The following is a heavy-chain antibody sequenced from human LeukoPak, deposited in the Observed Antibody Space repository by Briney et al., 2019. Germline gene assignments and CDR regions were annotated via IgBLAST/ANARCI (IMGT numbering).Heavy chain of an antibody. D-gene: IGHD5-18*01. V-gene: IGHV4-4*07. Sequence: SETLSLTCTVSGGSMGTYAWSWIRQSAGKGLEWLGRLYSGGANYYNPSLKSRVSTPKDAFKKEVYLEMKFVTAADTTVYYCARDDPGYFHTGGQGILVT. CDR3: ARDDPGYFHT. CDR1: GGSMGTYA. J-gene: IGHJ4*02. CDR2: LYSGGAN.